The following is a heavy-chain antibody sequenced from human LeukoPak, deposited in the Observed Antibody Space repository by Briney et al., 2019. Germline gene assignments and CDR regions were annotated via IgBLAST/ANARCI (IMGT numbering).Heavy chain of an antibody. Sequence: ASVKVSCKASGYTFTGYYMHWVRQAPGQGLEWMGRLNPNSGVTNFAQRFQGRVTMTRDTSISTAYMELSSLRSDDAAVYYCARGDYDFWSGPFSYWGQGTLVTVSS. CDR2: LNPNSGVT. CDR1: GYTFTGYY. J-gene: IGHJ4*02. D-gene: IGHD3-3*01. CDR3: ARGDYDFWSGPFSY. V-gene: IGHV1-2*06.